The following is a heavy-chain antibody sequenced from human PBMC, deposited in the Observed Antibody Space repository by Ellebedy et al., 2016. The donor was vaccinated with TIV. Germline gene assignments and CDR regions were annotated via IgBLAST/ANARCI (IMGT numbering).Heavy chain of an antibody. CDR2: ISSSGVTT. D-gene: IGHD6-19*01. CDR1: GFTFDTYA. V-gene: IGHV3-23*01. J-gene: IGHJ5*02. Sequence: GESLKISCADSGFTFDTYAMSWVRQAPGKGLEWVSHISSSGVTTYYADSVRGRFSISRDNSKNTLYLQMTSLRADDTAVYYCAGFRGEAVAGNWFDPWGQGTLVTVSS. CDR3: AGFRGEAVAGNWFDP.